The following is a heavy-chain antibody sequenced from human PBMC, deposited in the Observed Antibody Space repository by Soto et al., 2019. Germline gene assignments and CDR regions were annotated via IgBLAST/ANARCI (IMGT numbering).Heavy chain of an antibody. Sequence: QVQLVESGGGVVQPGRSLRLSCAASGFTFNTYSMHWVRQAPGKGLEWVAIISHDGNHKYYADSVKGRLTISRDNSKNTLYLQMDSLRGEDTGVYYCARDKEAYSSNWDYYYYGMDVWGQGTTVTVS. CDR1: GFTFNTYS. CDR3: ARDKEAYSSNWDYYYYGMDV. D-gene: IGHD6-13*01. V-gene: IGHV3-30-3*01. J-gene: IGHJ6*02. CDR2: ISHDGNHK.